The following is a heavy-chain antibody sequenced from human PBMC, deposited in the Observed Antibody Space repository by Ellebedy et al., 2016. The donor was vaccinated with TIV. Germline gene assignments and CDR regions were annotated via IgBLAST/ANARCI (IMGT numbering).Heavy chain of an antibody. CDR2: INSGGTRT. D-gene: IGHD6-19*01. V-gene: IGHV3-23*01. CDR1: GFTFSSYA. Sequence: GESLKISCAASGFTFSSYAMSWVRQAPGKGLGWVSGINSGGTRTYYADSVKGRFTISRDNSKNTLYLQMNSLRAEDTAVYYCARDKVEGQQWLLSFDSWGQGTLVTVSS. CDR3: ARDKVEGQQWLLSFDS. J-gene: IGHJ4*02.